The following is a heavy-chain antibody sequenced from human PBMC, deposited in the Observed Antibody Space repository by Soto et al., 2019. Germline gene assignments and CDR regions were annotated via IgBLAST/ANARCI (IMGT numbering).Heavy chain of an antibody. Sequence: SETLSLTCPVSGGSISSGCYYWSWIRQPPGKGLEWIGYIYYSGSTNYNPSLKSRVTISVDTSKNQFSLKLSSVTAADTAVYYCARVGGQQLGYWFDPWGQGTLVTVSS. CDR1: GGSISSGCYY. J-gene: IGHJ5*02. CDR3: ARVGGQQLGYWFDP. CDR2: IYYSGST. D-gene: IGHD6-13*01. V-gene: IGHV4-61*01.